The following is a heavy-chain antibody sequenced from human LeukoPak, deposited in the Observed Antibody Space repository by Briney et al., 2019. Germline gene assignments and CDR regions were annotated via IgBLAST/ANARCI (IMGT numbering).Heavy chain of an antibody. CDR2: ISYDGSNK. V-gene: IGHV3-30*18. Sequence: PGGSLRLSCAASGFTFSSYGMHWVRQAPGKGLEWVAVISYDGSNKYYADSVKGRFTISRDNSKNTLYLQMNSLRAEDTAVYYCAKDEMAVAGPHYFDYWGQGTLVTVSS. D-gene: IGHD6-19*01. CDR1: GFTFSSYG. CDR3: AKDEMAVAGPHYFDY. J-gene: IGHJ4*02.